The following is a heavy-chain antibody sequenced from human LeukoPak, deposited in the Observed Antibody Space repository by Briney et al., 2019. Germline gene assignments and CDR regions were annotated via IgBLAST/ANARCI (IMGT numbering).Heavy chain of an antibody. J-gene: IGHJ4*02. V-gene: IGHV4-39*01. CDR2: IYYSGTT. D-gene: IGHD3-16*01. CDR1: GGSISTSRYY. Sequence: RASETLSFTCTVSGGSISTSRYYWGWIRQPPGKGLEWIGSIYYSGTTYYNLSLKSRVTISVDTSRNQFSLRLSSVTAADTAVYYCARGGSRLTTAGDLDYWGQGTLVTVSS. CDR3: ARGGSRLTTAGDLDY.